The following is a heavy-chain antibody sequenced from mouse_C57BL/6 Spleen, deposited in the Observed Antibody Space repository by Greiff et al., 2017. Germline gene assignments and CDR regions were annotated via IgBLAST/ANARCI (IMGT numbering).Heavy chain of an antibody. CDR2: IYPSDSET. CDR1: GYTFTSYW. J-gene: IGHJ2*01. V-gene: IGHV1-61*01. D-gene: IGHD1-1*01. Sequence: QVQLQQPGAELVRPGSSVKLSCKASGYTFTSYWMDWVKQRPGQGLEWIGNIYPSDSETHYNQKFKDKATLTVDQSSSTAYMQLSSLTSEDSAVYYCARGYYGSSSYFDYWGQGTTLTVSS. CDR3: ARGYYGSSSYFDY.